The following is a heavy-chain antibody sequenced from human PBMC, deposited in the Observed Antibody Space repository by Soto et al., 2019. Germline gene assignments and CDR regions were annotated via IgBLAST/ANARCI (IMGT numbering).Heavy chain of an antibody. J-gene: IGHJ4*02. CDR3: ARDLGSGSAVDY. V-gene: IGHV4-59*01. D-gene: IGHD3-10*01. CDR2: IYYSGST. Sequence: SETLSLTCTVSGGSISSYYWSWIRQPPGKGLEWIGYIYYSGSTNYNPSLKSRVTISVDTSKNQFSLKLSAVTAADTAVYYCARDLGSGSAVDYWGQGTLVTVSS. CDR1: GGSISSYY.